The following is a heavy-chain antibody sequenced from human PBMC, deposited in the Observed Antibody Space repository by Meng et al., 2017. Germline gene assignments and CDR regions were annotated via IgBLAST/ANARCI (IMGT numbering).Heavy chain of an antibody. CDR2: ISYDGSNK. Sequence: GESLKISCAASGFTFSSYAMHWVRQAPGKGLEWVAVISYDGSNKYYADSVKGRFTISRDNSKNTLYLQMNSLRAEDTAVYYCARDQVGLGYCSSTSCYEFDYWGQGTLVTVSS. CDR3: ARDQVGLGYCSSTSCYEFDY. D-gene: IGHD2-2*01. CDR1: GFTFSSYA. V-gene: IGHV3-30*04. J-gene: IGHJ4*02.